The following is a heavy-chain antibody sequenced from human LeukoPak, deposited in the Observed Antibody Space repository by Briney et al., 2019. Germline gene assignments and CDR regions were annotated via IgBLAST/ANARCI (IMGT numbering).Heavy chain of an antibody. CDR2: IYSGGST. CDR3: ARTMVRGVKFALHDAFDI. D-gene: IGHD3-10*01. Sequence: PGGCLRLSCAASGFTFSSYWMSWVRQAPGKGLEWVSVIYSGGSTYYADSVKGRFTISRDNSKNTLYLQMNSLRAEDTAVYYCARTMVRGVKFALHDAFDIWGQGTMVTVSS. CDR1: GFTFSSYW. V-gene: IGHV3-53*01. J-gene: IGHJ3*02.